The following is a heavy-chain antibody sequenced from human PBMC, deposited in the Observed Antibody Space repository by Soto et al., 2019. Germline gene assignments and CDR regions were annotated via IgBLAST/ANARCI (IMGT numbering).Heavy chain of an antibody. CDR3: AKGRPYSGSYQYYFDY. CDR1: GFTFSSYA. CDR2: ISGSGGST. J-gene: IGHJ4*02. V-gene: IGHV3-23*01. D-gene: IGHD1-26*01. Sequence: GGSLRLSCAASGFTFSSYAMSWVRQAPGKGLEWVSAISGSGGSTYYADSVKGRFTISRDNSKNTLYLQMNSLRAEDTAVYYCAKGRPYSGSYQYYFDYWGQGTLVTVSS.